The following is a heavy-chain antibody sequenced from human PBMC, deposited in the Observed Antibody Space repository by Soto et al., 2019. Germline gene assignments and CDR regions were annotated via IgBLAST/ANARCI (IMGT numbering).Heavy chain of an antibody. CDR3: AKVGTTVTTDYYYYMDV. J-gene: IGHJ6*03. Sequence: EVQLLESGGGLVQPGGSLRLSCAASGFTFSSYAMSWVRQAPGKGLEWVSAISGSGGSTYYADSVKGRFTISRDNSKNTLDLQMNSLRAEDTAVYYCAKVGTTVTTDYYYYMDVWGKGTTVTVSS. V-gene: IGHV3-23*01. CDR1: GFTFSSYA. D-gene: IGHD4-17*01. CDR2: ISGSGGST.